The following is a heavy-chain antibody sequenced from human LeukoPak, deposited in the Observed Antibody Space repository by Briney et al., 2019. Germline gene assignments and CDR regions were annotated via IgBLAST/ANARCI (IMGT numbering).Heavy chain of an antibody. CDR2: ISAYNGYT. CDR1: GYTFTGYY. D-gene: IGHD5-18*01. V-gene: IGHV1-18*04. J-gene: IGHJ4*02. CDR3: ARDHVDTAMVTGY. Sequence: GASVKVSCKASGYTFTGYYMHWVRQAPGQGLDWMGWISAYNGYTNYAQKFQGRVTMTTDTSTSTAYMELRSLRSDDTALYYCARDHVDTAMVTGYWGQGTLVTVSS.